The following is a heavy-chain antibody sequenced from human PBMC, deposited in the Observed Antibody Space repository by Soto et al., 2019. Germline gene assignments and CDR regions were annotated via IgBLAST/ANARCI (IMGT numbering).Heavy chain of an antibody. CDR3: ASELVAAAGNYYYYGMDV. J-gene: IGHJ6*02. Sequence: GGSLRLSCAASGFTFSDYYMSWIRQAPGKGLEWVSYISSSGSTIYYADSVKGRFTIPRDNAKNSLYLQMNSLRAEDTAVYYCASELVAAAGNYYYYGMDVWGQGTTVTVSS. V-gene: IGHV3-11*01. CDR2: ISSSGSTI. CDR1: GFTFSDYY. D-gene: IGHD6-13*01.